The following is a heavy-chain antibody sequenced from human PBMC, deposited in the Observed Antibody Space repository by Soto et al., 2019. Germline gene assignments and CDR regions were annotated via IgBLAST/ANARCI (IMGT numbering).Heavy chain of an antibody. D-gene: IGHD1-26*01. CDR3: ALVGATHFDY. Sequence: QVTLKESGPVLVKPTEPLTLTCTVSGFSLSNARMGVSWIRQPPGKALEWLAHIFSNDEKSYSTSLKSRLTIAKDTSKSQVVLTMTNMDPVDTATYYCALVGATHFDYWGQGTLVTVSS. CDR1: GFSLSNARMG. V-gene: IGHV2-26*01. CDR2: IFSNDEK. J-gene: IGHJ4*02.